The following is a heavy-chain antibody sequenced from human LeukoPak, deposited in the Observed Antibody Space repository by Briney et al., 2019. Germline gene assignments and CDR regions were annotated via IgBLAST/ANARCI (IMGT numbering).Heavy chain of an antibody. V-gene: IGHV1-69*01. CDR3: ARDFIPQQLDNDAFDI. J-gene: IGHJ3*02. CDR1: GGIFSSYA. CDR2: IIPIFGTA. D-gene: IGHD6-13*01. Sequence: SVKVSCKASGGIFSSYAISWVRQAPGQGLEWMGGIIPIFGTANYAQKFQGRVTITADESTSTAYMELSSLRSEDTAVYYCARDFIPQQLDNDAFDIWGQGTMVTVSS.